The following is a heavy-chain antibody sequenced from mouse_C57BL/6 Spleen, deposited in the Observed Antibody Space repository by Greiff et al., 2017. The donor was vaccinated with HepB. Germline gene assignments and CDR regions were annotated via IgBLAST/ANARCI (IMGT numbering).Heavy chain of an antibody. CDR2: INPSSGYT. CDR3: ARSGYGSSYYFDY. CDR1: GYTFTSYT. D-gene: IGHD1-1*01. J-gene: IGHJ2*01. V-gene: IGHV1-4*01. Sequence: QVQLQQSGAELARPGASVKMSCKASGYTFTSYTMHWVKQRPGQGLEWIGYINPSSGYTKYNQKFKDKATLTADKSSSTAYMQLSSLTSEDAAVYYCARSGYGSSYYFDYWGQGTTLTVSS.